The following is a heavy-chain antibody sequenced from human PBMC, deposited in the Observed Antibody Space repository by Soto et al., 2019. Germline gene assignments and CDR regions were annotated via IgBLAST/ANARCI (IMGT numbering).Heavy chain of an antibody. CDR2: IIPIFGTA. CDR3: ARAQGGKTYCGGDCYSGGFDY. D-gene: IGHD2-21*02. J-gene: IGHJ4*02. Sequence: QVQLVQSGAEVKKPGSSVKVSCKASGGTFSSYAISWVRQAPGQGLEWMGGIIPIFGTANYAQKFQGRVTITGDKSTSTAYMELSSLRSEDTAVYYCARAQGGKTYCGGDCYSGGFDYWGQGTLVTVSS. CDR1: GGTFSSYA. V-gene: IGHV1-69*06.